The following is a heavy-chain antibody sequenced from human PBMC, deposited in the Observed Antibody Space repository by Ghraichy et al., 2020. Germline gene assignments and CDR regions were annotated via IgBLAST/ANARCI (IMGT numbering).Heavy chain of an antibody. V-gene: IGHV4-31*03. CDR2: IYYSGST. J-gene: IGHJ4*02. Sequence: LSLTCTVSGGSISSGGYYWSWIRQHPGKGLEWIGYIYYSGSTYYNPSLKSRVTISVDTSKNQFSLKLSSVTAADTAVYYCARAGMGYYDSSGTKGVFDYWGQGTLVTVSS. CDR3: ARAGMGYYDSSGTKGVFDY. D-gene: IGHD3-22*01. CDR1: GGSISSGGYY.